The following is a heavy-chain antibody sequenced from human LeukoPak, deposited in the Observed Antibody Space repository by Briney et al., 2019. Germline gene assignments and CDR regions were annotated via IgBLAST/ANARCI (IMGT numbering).Heavy chain of an antibody. CDR3: ARAGGVKTAALDLDY. J-gene: IGHJ4*02. CDR1: GGSISDYS. D-gene: IGHD6-25*01. V-gene: IGHV4-59*01. Sequence: PSETLSLTCTVSGGSISDYSWSWIRQPPGKGLEWIGNIYYSGSANHNPSLKSRVTISRDTSKNQFSLKLTSVTAADTAVYYCARAGGVKTAALDLDYWGQGTLVTVSS. CDR2: IYYSGSA.